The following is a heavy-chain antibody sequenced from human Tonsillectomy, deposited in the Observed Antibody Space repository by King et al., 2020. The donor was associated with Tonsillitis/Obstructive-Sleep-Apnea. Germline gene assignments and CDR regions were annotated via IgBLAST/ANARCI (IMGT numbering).Heavy chain of an antibody. CDR3: ARDRGCTGGVCYEFGY. D-gene: IGHD2-8*02. J-gene: IGHJ4*02. CDR1: GGTFRSYS. V-gene: IGHV1-69*01. Sequence: FQLVQSGAEVKKPGSAGTVSCKASGGTFRSYSIIWVRQAPGSRLEWLGGIITVFGAATYAQKVQGRVTITADESTSTAYMELRSLRAEDTAVYYCARDRGCTGGVCYEFGYWGQGTLVTVSS. CDR2: IITVFGAA.